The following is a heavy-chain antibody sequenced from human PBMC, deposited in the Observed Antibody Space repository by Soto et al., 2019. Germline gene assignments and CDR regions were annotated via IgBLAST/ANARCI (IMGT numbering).Heavy chain of an antibody. CDR3: ASPLYSSGWYFEFDY. D-gene: IGHD6-19*01. J-gene: IGHJ4*02. CDR2: IYYSGST. V-gene: IGHV4-39*01. Sequence: SSETLSLTCTVSGGSISSSIYYWGCIRQPPGKGLEWIGSIYYSGSTYYNPSLKSRVTISVDTSKNQFSVKLSSVTAADTAVYYCASPLYSSGWYFEFDYWGQGTLVTVS. CDR1: GGSISSSIYY.